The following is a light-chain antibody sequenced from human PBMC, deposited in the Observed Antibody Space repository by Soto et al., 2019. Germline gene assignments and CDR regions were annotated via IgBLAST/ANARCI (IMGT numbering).Light chain of an antibody. Sequence: QSALTQPASVSGSPGQSITISCTGTSSDIGSYHLVSWYQHHSGKAPKLIIYKVSQWPSGVSDRFSASKSGSTASLTISGLQDEDEADYYCCSYAGSNWGYVFGTGTKVTVL. CDR2: KVS. V-gene: IGLV2-23*02. CDR3: CSYAGSNWGYV. J-gene: IGLJ1*01. CDR1: SSDIGSYHL.